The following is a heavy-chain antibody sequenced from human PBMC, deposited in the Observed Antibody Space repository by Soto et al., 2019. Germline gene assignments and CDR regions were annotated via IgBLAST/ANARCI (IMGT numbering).Heavy chain of an antibody. CDR3: ARSSALTISGIGAMDV. V-gene: IGHV1-2*02. D-gene: IGHD3-3*01. CDR1: GYSFTGYY. J-gene: IGHJ6*02. CDR2: INPQNGGT. Sequence: QMQLVQSGADVKKPGASVKVSCKASGYSFTGYYIHWVRQAPGQGLERMGWINPQNGGTNYAQKFQGRVTMTRDTSINTAYVELSVLRSDDSAVFYCARSSALTISGIGAMDVWGQGATVTVSS.